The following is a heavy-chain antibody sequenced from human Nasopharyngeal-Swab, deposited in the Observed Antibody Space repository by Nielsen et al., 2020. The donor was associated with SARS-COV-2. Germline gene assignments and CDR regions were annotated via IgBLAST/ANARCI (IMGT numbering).Heavy chain of an antibody. Sequence: GGSLRLSCTTSGFTFGDYAMSWVRQAPGKGLGWVAFIRSKAYGGTTEYAASVKGRFTISRDDSKTIAYPQMNSLKTEDTAVYYCTRDPDYGDNEVLFDYWGQGTLVTVSS. CDR3: TRDPDYGDNEVLFDY. J-gene: IGHJ4*02. D-gene: IGHD4-17*01. CDR2: IRSKAYGGTT. CDR1: GFTFGDYA. V-gene: IGHV3-49*04.